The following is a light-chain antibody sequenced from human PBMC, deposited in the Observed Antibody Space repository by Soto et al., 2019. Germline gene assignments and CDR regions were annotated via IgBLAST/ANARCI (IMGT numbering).Light chain of an antibody. V-gene: IGLV2-11*01. J-gene: IGLJ1*01. Sequence: QSVLTQPRSVSGSPGQSVTIPCTGTSRVVGGYNYVSWYQQHPGKAPKLMIYDVSKRPSGVPDRFSGSKSGNTASLTISGLQAEDEADYYCCSYAGSYTYVFGTGTKVTVL. CDR1: SRVVGGYNY. CDR3: CSYAGSYTYV. CDR2: DVS.